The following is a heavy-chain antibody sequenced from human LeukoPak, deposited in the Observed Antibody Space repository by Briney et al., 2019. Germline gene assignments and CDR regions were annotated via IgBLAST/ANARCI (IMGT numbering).Heavy chain of an antibody. J-gene: IGHJ6*02. CDR3: ARAGMADFPAGYYYGMDV. V-gene: IGHV1-18*01. Sequence: ASVKVSCKASGYTFTSYGISWLRQAPGQGLEWLGWISAHNGNINYAQKLQGRVTMTTDTSTSTAYMELRSLRSDDTAVYYCARAGMADFPAGYYYGMDVWGQGTTVTVSS. CDR2: ISAHNGNI. CDR1: GYTFTSYG. D-gene: IGHD6-13*01.